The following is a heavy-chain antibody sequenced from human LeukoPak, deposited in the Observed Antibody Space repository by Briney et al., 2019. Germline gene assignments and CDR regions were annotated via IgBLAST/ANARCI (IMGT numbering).Heavy chain of an antibody. J-gene: IGHJ6*03. V-gene: IGHV3-21*01. D-gene: IGHD5-12*01. CDR1: GFTFSSYS. Sequence: PGGSLRLSCAASGFTFSSYSMNWVPQAPGKGLEWVSSISSSSSYIYYADSVKGRFTISRDNAKNSLYLQMNSLRAEDTAVYYCARDSGYVPHYYMDVWGKGTTVTVSS. CDR2: ISSSSSYI. CDR3: ARDSGYVPHYYMDV.